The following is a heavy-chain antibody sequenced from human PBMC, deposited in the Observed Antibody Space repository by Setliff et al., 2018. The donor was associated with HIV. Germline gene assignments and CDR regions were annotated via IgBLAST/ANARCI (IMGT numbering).Heavy chain of an antibody. CDR1: GVSITTYH. V-gene: IGHV4-59*01. D-gene: IGHD7-27*01. CDR2: IYYTGYT. Sequence: PSETLSLTCSVSGVSITTYHWHWVRQSPGKELEWLGWIYYTGYTDYNASLKSRLTISIDTSRNQFSLQLTSVTAADTAIYYCAQTGGHIMELYHWGQGALVTVSS. CDR3: AQTGGHIMELYH. J-gene: IGHJ5*02.